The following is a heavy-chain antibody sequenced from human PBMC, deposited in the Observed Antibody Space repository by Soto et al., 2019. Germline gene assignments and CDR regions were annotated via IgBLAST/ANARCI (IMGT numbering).Heavy chain of an antibody. D-gene: IGHD2-2*01. J-gene: IGHJ4*02. CDR2: IGTSAST. V-gene: IGHV3-23*01. CDR3: ADRSRYCTSSNCD. CDR1: GFTFSSYS. Sequence: DVRLLESGGGLVQPGGSLRLSCAASGFTFSSYSMSWVRQAPGKGLEWVSTIGTSASTYYGDSVRGRFTISRDNSRNTLYLQMNSLLAEDTAVYYCADRSRYCTSSNCDWGQGTLVTVSS.